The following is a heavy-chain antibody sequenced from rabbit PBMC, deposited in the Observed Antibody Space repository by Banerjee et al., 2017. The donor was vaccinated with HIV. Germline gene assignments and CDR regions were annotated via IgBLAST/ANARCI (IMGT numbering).Heavy chain of an antibody. CDR1: GFDLSSTHY. V-gene: IGHV1S40*01. J-gene: IGHJ4*01. CDR3: ARGAAYAGYGFGYYFNL. CDR2: MYAGRGST. D-gene: IGHD7-1*01. Sequence: QSLEESGGDLVKPEGSLALTCKASGFDLSSTHYMSWVRQAPGKGLEWIGIMYAGRGSTDYASWVNGRFTISSDNAQDTVDLQMNSLTAADTATYFCARGAAYAGYGFGYYFNLWGPGTLVTVS.